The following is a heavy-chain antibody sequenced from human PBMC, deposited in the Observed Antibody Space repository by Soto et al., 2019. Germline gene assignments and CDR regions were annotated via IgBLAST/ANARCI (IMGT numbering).Heavy chain of an antibody. V-gene: IGHV4-34*01. J-gene: IGHJ4*02. CDR2: INHSGST. D-gene: IGHD4-17*01. CDR1: GGSFSAFY. CDR3: ARGLVTTLPY. Sequence: SETLSLTFAVHGGSFSAFYWSWIRQRPGKGRGWIGEINHSGSTNDNPSLKSRVTISVDTSKNQCSLKLSSVAAADTAVYYCARGLVTTLPYWGQGTLVTVSS.